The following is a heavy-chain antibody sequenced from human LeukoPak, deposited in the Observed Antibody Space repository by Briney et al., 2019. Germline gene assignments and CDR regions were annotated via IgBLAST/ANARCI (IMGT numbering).Heavy chain of an antibody. Sequence: ASVKVSCKASGYTFTSYGISWVRQAPGQGLEWMGWISAYNGNTNYAQKLQGRVTMTTDTSTSTAYMELSSLRSDDTAVYYCARDRVGFLEWLLPSAQDYWGQGTLVTVSS. CDR3: ARDRVGFLEWLLPSAQDY. D-gene: IGHD3-3*01. J-gene: IGHJ4*02. CDR2: ISAYNGNT. V-gene: IGHV1-18*01. CDR1: GYTFTSYG.